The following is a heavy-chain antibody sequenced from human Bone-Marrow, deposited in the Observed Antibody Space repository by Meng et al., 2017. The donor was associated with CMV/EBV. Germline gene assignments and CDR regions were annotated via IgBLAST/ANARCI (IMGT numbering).Heavy chain of an antibody. D-gene: IGHD1-1*01. J-gene: IGHJ4*02. CDR1: GFTFSSYG. CDR2: IWYDGSNK. CDR3: AKDSGTTGDLFDF. Sequence: GESLKISCAASGFTFSSYGMHWVRQAPGKGLEWVAVIWYDGSNKYYADSVKGRFTISRDNSKNTLYLQMNSLRAEDTAVYYCAKDSGTTGDLFDFWGQGTRVTVSS. V-gene: IGHV3-30*02.